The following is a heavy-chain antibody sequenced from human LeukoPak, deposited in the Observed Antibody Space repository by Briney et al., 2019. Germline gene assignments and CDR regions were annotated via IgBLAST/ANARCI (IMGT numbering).Heavy chain of an antibody. CDR1: GGSFSGYY. V-gene: IGHV4-34*01. CDR3: ARQNYGAAPLRY. D-gene: IGHD4/OR15-4a*01. J-gene: IGHJ4*02. Sequence: PSETLSLTCAVYGGSFSGYYWSWIRQPPGKGLEWIGEINHSGRTNYNPSLKSRVTISVDTSKDQFSLKLSSVTAADTAVYYCARQNYGAAPLRYWGQGTLVTVSS. CDR2: INHSGRT.